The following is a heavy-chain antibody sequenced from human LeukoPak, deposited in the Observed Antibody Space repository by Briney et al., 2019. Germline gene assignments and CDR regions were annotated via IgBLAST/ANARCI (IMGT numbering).Heavy chain of an antibody. CDR1: GFTFGSSA. Sequence: GGSLRLSCAASGFTFGSSAMSWVRQAPGKGPEWVSTFSRSGPDTYYADSVKGRFTIFRDNSKNTLYLQMNSLRAEDTAVYYCAKGSLGSWYYLDYWGQGTLVTVSS. CDR3: AKGSLGSWYYLDY. CDR2: FSRSGPDT. D-gene: IGHD6-13*01. V-gene: IGHV3-23*01. J-gene: IGHJ4*02.